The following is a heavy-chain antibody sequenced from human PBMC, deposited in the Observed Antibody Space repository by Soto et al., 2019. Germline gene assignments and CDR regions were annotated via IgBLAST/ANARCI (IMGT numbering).Heavy chain of an antibody. V-gene: IGHV4-30-4*01. D-gene: IGHD3-22*01. CDR1: GGSISSGDYY. CDR2: IYYGGST. Sequence: PSETLSLTCTVSGGSISSGDYYWSWIRQPPGKGLEWIGYIYYGGSTYYNPSLKSRVTISVDTSKNQFSLKLSSVTAADTAVYYCARQGGGEKGYSSGYEWGKGTLVTVSS. J-gene: IGHJ4*02. CDR3: ARQGGGEKGYSSGYE.